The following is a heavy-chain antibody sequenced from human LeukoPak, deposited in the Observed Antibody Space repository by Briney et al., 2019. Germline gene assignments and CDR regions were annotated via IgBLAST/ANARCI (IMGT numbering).Heavy chain of an antibody. CDR2: ISYGGSNK. CDR1: GFAFSYYA. V-gene: IGHV3-30*18. Sequence: GGSLRLSCTASGFAFSYYAMHWVRQSPGKGLEWVAVISYGGSNKYYADSVKRRFTISRDNSKNTLYLQMNSLRAEDTAVYYCAKGRTNYNWTPVDYWGQGTLVTVSS. J-gene: IGHJ4*02. CDR3: AKGRTNYNWTPVDY. D-gene: IGHD1-1*01.